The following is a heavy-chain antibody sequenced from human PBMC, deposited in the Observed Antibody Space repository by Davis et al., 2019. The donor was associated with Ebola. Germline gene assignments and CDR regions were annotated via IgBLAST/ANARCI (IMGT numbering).Heavy chain of an antibody. J-gene: IGHJ5*02. Sequence: PGGSLRLSCAASGFIFSSYAMSWVRQAPGEGLEWVSSISVRSITYHADSVKGRFAISRDNSKNRLYLQMNSLRAEDTAVYYCAKVHPPTTVTTGWFDPWGQGTLVTVSS. D-gene: IGHD4-17*01. V-gene: IGHV3-23*01. CDR1: GFIFSSYA. CDR2: ISVRSIT. CDR3: AKVHPPTTVTTGWFDP.